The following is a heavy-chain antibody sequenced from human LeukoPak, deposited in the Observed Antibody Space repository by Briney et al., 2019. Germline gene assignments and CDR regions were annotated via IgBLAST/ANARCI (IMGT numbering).Heavy chain of an antibody. CDR2: IYYSGST. CDR1: GGSISSYY. V-gene: IGHV4-59*01. Sequence: SETLSLTCTVSGGSISSYYWSWVRQPPGKGLEWIGYIYYSGSTNYNPSLKSRVNISVDTSKNQFSLKLSSVTAADTAVYYCATTPGKYWGQGTLVTVSS. CDR3: ATTPGKY. D-gene: IGHD2-15*01. J-gene: IGHJ4*02.